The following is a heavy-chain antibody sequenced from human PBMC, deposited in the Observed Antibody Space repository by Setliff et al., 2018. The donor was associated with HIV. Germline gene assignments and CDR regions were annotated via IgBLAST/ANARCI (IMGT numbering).Heavy chain of an antibody. J-gene: IGHJ4*02. Sequence: PSETLSLTCTVSGGSISSYYWNWIRQPPGKGLEWIGNMFYSGSTNYNPSLKSRVTMSVDTSTNQFSLKLSSVTAADTAVYHCARSYWSSTSCSYYFDYWGQGTLVTVSS. CDR3: ARSYWSSTSCSYYFDY. CDR1: GGSISSYY. D-gene: IGHD2-2*01. V-gene: IGHV4-59*01. CDR2: MFYSGST.